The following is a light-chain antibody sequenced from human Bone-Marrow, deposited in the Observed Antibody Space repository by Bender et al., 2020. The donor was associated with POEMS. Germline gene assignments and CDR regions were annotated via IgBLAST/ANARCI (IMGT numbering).Light chain of an antibody. J-gene: IGLJ3*02. CDR3: TAWDDSLRGRV. CDR1: NSNIGSNF. Sequence: QSVLTQPPSTSGTPGQRVTISCYGSNSNIGSNFVYWYQQLPGTAPKVLIYRTNQRPSGVPDRFSGSKSGTSASLAISGLRSEDEADYYCTAWDDSLRGRVFGGGTKLTVL. CDR2: RTN. V-gene: IGLV1-47*01.